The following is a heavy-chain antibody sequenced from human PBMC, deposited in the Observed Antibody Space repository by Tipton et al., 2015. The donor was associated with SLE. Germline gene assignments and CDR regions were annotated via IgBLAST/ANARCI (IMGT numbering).Heavy chain of an antibody. J-gene: IGHJ4*02. CDR3: ARDSGVTDSFPFDY. Sequence: TLSLTCAVSDYSISSGYYWGWLRRPPGRGLEWIGNIYHSGITYYNPSLKSRVTISMDTSKIQFSLKLNSVTATDTAVYYCARDSGVTDSFPFDYWGQGTLVTVSS. CDR2: IYHSGIT. V-gene: IGHV4-38-2*02. CDR1: DYSISSGYY. D-gene: IGHD3-22*01.